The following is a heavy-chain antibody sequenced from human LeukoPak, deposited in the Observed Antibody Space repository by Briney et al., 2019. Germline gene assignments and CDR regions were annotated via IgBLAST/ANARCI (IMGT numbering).Heavy chain of an antibody. Sequence: GGSLRLSCAASGFTFSSYAMHWVRQAPGKGLEWVAVISYDGSNKYHADSVKGRFTISRDNSKNTLYLQMNSLRAEDTAVYYCAREAGFKDSSSWYEGDAFDIWGQGTMVTVSS. CDR2: ISYDGSNK. V-gene: IGHV3-30-3*01. J-gene: IGHJ3*02. CDR1: GFTFSSYA. CDR3: AREAGFKDSSSWYEGDAFDI. D-gene: IGHD6-13*01.